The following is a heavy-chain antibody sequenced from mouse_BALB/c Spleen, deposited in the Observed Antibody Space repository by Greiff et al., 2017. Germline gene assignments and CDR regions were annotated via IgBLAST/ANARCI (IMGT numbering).Heavy chain of an antibody. Sequence: VQLQQSGPSLVQPSQSLSITCTVSGFSLTSYGVHWVRQSPGKGLEWLGVIWRGGSTDYNAAFMSRLSITKDNSKSQVFFKMNSLQADDTAIYYCAKNWELTGTADYWGQGTTLTVSS. CDR3: AKNWELTGTADY. V-gene: IGHV2-5-1*01. D-gene: IGHD4-1*01. CDR1: GFSLTSYG. J-gene: IGHJ2*01. CDR2: IWRGGST.